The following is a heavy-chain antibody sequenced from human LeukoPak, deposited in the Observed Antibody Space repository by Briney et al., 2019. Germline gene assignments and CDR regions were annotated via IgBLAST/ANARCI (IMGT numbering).Heavy chain of an antibody. J-gene: IGHJ4*02. CDR1: GFTFSSYW. CDR2: IKKDGSEK. V-gene: IGHV3-7*01. Sequence: GGSLRLSCAASGFTFSSYWMSWVRQAPGKGLEWVANIKKDGSEKYYADSVKGRFTISRDNSKNTLYLQMNSLRAEDTAVYYCAIIGGDPFDYWGQGTLVTVSS. D-gene: IGHD2-21*02. CDR3: AIIGGDPFDY.